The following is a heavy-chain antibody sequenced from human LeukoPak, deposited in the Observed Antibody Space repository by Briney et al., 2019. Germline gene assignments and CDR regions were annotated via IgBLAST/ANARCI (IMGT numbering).Heavy chain of an antibody. Sequence: SETLSLTCAVYGGSFSGYYWSWIRQPPGKGLEWIGEINHSGSTNYNPSLKSRVTISVDTSKNQFSLKLSSVPAADTAVYYCAREPYGDRYFDYWGQGTLVTVSS. D-gene: IGHD4-17*01. J-gene: IGHJ4*02. CDR3: AREPYGDRYFDY. CDR1: GGSFSGYY. CDR2: INHSGST. V-gene: IGHV4-34*01.